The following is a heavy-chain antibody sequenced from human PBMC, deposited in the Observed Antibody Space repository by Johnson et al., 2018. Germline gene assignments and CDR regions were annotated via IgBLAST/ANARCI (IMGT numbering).Heavy chain of an antibody. CDR1: GFTFDNAW. CDR2: IKSKTDGGTT. CDR3: WGKSDHYDSSGYDF. J-gene: IGHJ3*01. Sequence: VQLVESGGGLIKPGGSLRLSCAASGFTFDNAWMSWVRQAPGKGLEWVGRIKSKTDGGTTDYTAPVKGRFTISRDDSKNTLYLQMNSLKTEDTAVYYCWGKSDHYDSSGYDFWGQGTMVTVSS. V-gene: IGHV3-15*01. D-gene: IGHD3-22*01.